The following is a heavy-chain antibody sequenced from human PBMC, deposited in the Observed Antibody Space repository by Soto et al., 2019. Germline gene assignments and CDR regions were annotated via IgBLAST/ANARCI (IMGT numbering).Heavy chain of an antibody. CDR1: GGTFSSYA. D-gene: IGHD6-13*01. CDR2: IITLFGTA. J-gene: IGHJ4*02. V-gene: IGHV1-69*06. CDR3: AGPSGIAAADALGY. Sequence: QVQLVQSGAEVKKPGSSVKVSCKASGGTFSSYAISWVRQAPGQGLEWMGWIITLFGTANYAQKFQGSVTITSDKSTSTAYMVLSILRSEDMAEYDCAGPSGIAAADALGYWGQGTLVTVSS.